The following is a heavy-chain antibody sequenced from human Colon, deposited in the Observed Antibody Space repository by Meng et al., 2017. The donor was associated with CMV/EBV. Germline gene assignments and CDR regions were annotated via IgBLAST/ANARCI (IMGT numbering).Heavy chain of an antibody. CDR1: GFTFSSYW. CDR3: ARLPVIVGATKYFDY. V-gene: IGHV3-7*01. Sequence: GGSLRLSCAASGFTFSSYWMSWVRQAPGKGLERVANIKQDGSEKYYVDSVKGRFTISRDNAKNSLYLQMNSLRAEDTAAYYCARLPVIVGATKYFDYWGQGTLVTVSS. CDR2: IKQDGSEK. J-gene: IGHJ4*02. D-gene: IGHD1-26*01.